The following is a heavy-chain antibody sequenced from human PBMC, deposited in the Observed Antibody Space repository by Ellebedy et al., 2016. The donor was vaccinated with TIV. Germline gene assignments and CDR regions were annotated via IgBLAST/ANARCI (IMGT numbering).Heavy chain of an antibody. CDR2: ISSSSSYI. D-gene: IGHD6-19*01. V-gene: IGHV3-21*01. J-gene: IGHJ2*01. Sequence: GGSLRLXXAASGFTFSSYSMNWVRQAPGKGLEWVSSISSSSSYIYYADSVKGRFTISRDNAKNSLYLQMNSLRDEDTAVYYCARELYSVAGTGDWYFDLWGRGTLVTVSS. CDR1: GFTFSSYS. CDR3: ARELYSVAGTGDWYFDL.